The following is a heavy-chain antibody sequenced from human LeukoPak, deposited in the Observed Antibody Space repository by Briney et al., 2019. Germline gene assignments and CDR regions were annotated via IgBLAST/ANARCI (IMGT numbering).Heavy chain of an antibody. CDR1: GGSISSGSYY. CDR3: ARRTKYQLLSPSDAFDI. V-gene: IGHV4-61*02. CDR2: IYTSGST. J-gene: IGHJ3*02. D-gene: IGHD2-2*01. Sequence: SETLSLTCTVSGGSISSGSYYWSWIRQPAGKGLEWIGRIYTSGSTNYNPSLKSRVTISVDTSKNQFSLKLSPVTAADTAVYYCARRTKYQLLSPSDAFDIWGQGTMVTVSS.